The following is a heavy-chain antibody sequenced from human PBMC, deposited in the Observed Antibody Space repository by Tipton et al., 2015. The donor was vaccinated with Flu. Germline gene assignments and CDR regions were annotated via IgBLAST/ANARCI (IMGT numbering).Heavy chain of an antibody. J-gene: IGHJ6*01. CDR3: ARDEGVVNYYFGMDA. CDR1: GFTFGDYA. Sequence: SLRLSCTASGFTFGDYAMSWFRQAPGKGLEWVAVIWYDGSNIHYGDSVKGRFTVSRDNSRNTLYLQMNGLSAEDTAVYYCARDEGVVNYYFGMDAWGQGTTVTVSS. V-gene: IGHV3-33*01. CDR2: IWYDGSNI.